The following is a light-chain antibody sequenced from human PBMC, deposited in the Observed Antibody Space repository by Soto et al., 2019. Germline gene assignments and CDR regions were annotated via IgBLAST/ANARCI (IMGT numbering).Light chain of an antibody. J-gene: IGKJ5*01. Sequence: EMQMTQYKSSLSASIGDRVTITCRASQSIYIYLNWYQQKPGKAPKLLIYAASSLQRGVPSTFSGGGSGTDFTLTISSLPPEDFATYYCQQSYSSITFGQGTRREIK. CDR1: QSIYIY. V-gene: IGKV1-39*01. CDR3: QQSYSSIT. CDR2: AAS.